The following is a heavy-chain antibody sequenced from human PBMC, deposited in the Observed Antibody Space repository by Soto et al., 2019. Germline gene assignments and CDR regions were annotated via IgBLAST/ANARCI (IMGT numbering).Heavy chain of an antibody. D-gene: IGHD3-22*01. Sequence: EVQLLESGGDLVQPGGSLRLSCVASGFTFSNAWMSWVRQAPGKGLEWVGRIKSKTDGGTTDYAAPVTGRFTISRDDSKNTLYLQMYSLKTEDTAVYYCTTWIHYYDSSGYYMGYWGQGTLVTVSS. CDR3: TTWIHYYDSSGYYMGY. V-gene: IGHV3-15*01. CDR2: IKSKTDGGTT. J-gene: IGHJ4*02. CDR1: GFTFSNAW.